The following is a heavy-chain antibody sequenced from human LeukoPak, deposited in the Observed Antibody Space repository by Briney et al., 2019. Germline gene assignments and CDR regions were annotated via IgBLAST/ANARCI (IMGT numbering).Heavy chain of an antibody. CDR3: AKAERGYSYGYYGY. V-gene: IGHV4-39*07. Sequence: SETLSLTCTVSGGSISSYYWSWLRQPPGKGLEWIGSIYYSGSTYYNPSLKSRVTISVDTSKNQFSLKLSSVTAADTAVYYCAKAERGYSYGYYGYWGQGTLVTVSS. CDR2: IYYSGST. CDR1: GGSISSYY. J-gene: IGHJ4*02. D-gene: IGHD5-18*01.